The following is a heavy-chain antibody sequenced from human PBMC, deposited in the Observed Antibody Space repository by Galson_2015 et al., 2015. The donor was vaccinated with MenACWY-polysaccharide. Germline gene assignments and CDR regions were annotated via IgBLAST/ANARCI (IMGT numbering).Heavy chain of an antibody. CDR2: ISGSGGST. D-gene: IGHD2-2*01. CDR3: AKAYRGDCSSTSCYPGAFEI. CDR1: GFTLSSYA. J-gene: IGHJ3*02. Sequence: SLRLSCAASGFTLSSYAMSWVRQAPGKGLEWVSAISGSGGSTYYADSVKGRFTISRDNSKNTLYLQMNSLRAEDTAVYYCAKAYRGDCSSTSCYPGAFEIWGQGTMVTVSS. V-gene: IGHV3-23*01.